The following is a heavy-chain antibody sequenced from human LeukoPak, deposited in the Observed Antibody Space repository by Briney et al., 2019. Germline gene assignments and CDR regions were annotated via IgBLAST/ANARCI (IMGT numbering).Heavy chain of an antibody. CDR2: IVVGSGNT. CDR3: AAWIRYGDYELDY. J-gene: IGHJ4*02. Sequence: SVEVSCKASGFTFTSSAVQWVRQARGQRLEWIGWIVVGSGNTNYAQKFQERVTITRDMSTSTAYMELSSLRSEDTAVYYCAAWIRYGDYELDYWGQGTLVTVSS. CDR1: GFTFTSSA. V-gene: IGHV1-58*01. D-gene: IGHD4-17*01.